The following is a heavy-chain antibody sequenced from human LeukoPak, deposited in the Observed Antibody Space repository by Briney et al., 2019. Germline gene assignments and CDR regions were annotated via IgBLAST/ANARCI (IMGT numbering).Heavy chain of an antibody. D-gene: IGHD2-2*01. J-gene: IGHJ5*02. V-gene: IGHV1-46*01. CDR3: ARGIVVKPSANWFDP. CDR1: GYTFTSYY. CDR2: INPSGGST. Sequence: ASVKVSCKASGYTFTSYYMHWVRQAPGQGLEWMGIINPSGGSTSYAQKFQGRVTMTRDTSTSTVYMEPSSLRSEDTAVYYCARGIVVKPSANWFDPWGQGTPVTVSS.